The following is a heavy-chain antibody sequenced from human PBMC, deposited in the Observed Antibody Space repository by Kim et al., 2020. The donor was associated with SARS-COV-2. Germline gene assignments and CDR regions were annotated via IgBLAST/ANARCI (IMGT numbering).Heavy chain of an antibody. Sequence: SETLSLTCAVYGGSFSGYYWSWIRQPPGKGLEWIGEINHSGSTNYNPSLKSRVTISVDTSKNQFSLKLSSVTAAYTAVYYCARGGRGMYYDILTGSKRGWFDPWGQGTLVTVSS. CDR1: GGSFSGYY. J-gene: IGHJ5*02. CDR2: INHSGST. D-gene: IGHD3-9*01. V-gene: IGHV4-34*01. CDR3: ARGGRGMYYDILTGSKRGWFDP.